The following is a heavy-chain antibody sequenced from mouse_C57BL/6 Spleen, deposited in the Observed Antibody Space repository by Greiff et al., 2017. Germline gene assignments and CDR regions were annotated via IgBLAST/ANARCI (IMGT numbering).Heavy chain of an antibody. Sequence: EVQLQQSGPELVKPGASVKIPCKASGYTFTDYNMDWVKQSHGKSLEWIGDINPNNGGTIYNQKFKGKATLTVDKSSSTAYMELRSLTSEDTAVYYCARPYYGSSYNWYFDVWGTGTTVTVSS. D-gene: IGHD1-1*01. V-gene: IGHV1-18*01. CDR2: INPNNGGT. J-gene: IGHJ1*03. CDR1: GYTFTDYN. CDR3: ARPYYGSSYNWYFDV.